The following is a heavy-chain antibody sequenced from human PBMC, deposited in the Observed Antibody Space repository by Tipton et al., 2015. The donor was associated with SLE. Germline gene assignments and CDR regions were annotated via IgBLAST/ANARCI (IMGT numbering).Heavy chain of an antibody. CDR3: GIRGARPEDY. CDR1: GGTFSTYA. Sequence: QLVQSGAEVKKPGSSVKVSCKASGGTFSTYAISWVRQAPGQGLEYMGGIIPFFGVINYAQNFQGRVTISADESTTAAYIELRSLTSEDTAVYYCGIRGARPEDYWGPGTLVTVSS. J-gene: IGHJ4*02. V-gene: IGHV1-69*01. CDR2: IIPFFGVI. D-gene: IGHD3-16*01.